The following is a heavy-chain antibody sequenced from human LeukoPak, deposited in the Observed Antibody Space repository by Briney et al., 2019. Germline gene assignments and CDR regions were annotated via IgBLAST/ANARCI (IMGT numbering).Heavy chain of an antibody. CDR3: ARDSSIAAAFDY. CDR1: RFTFSSHN. D-gene: IGHD6-13*01. J-gene: IGHJ4*02. Sequence: GGSLRLSCAASRFTFSSHNMHWVRQAPGKGLEWVSSISSSSSYIYYADSVKGRFTISRDNAKNSLYLQMNSLRAEDTAVYYCARDSSIAAAFDYWGQGTLVTVSS. V-gene: IGHV3-21*01. CDR2: ISSSSSYI.